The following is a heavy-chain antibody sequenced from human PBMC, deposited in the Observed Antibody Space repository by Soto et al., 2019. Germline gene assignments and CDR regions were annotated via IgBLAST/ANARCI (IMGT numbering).Heavy chain of an antibody. V-gene: IGHV4-39*01. CDR3: ARRGLVGATTFDY. J-gene: IGHJ4*02. CDR2: IYYSGST. D-gene: IGHD1-26*01. Sequence: SETLSLTCTVSGGSISSSSYYWGWIRQPPGKGLEWIAGIYYSGSTYYNPSLKSRVTISVDTSKNQFSLKLSSVTAADTAVYYCARRGLVGATTFDYWGQGTLVTVSS. CDR1: GGSISSSSYY.